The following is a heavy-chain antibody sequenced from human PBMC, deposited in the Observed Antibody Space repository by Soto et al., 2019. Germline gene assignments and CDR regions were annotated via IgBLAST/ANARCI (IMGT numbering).Heavy chain of an antibody. Sequence: QVQLVQSGAEVKKPGASVEVSCKASGYTFTSYGISWVRQAPGQGLEWMGWISAYNGNTNYAQKLQGRVTMTTDTSTSTAYMELRSLRSDDTAVYYCARDLCPGVPAAISPYYYYGMDVWGQGTTVTVSS. CDR3: ARDLCPGVPAAISPYYYYGMDV. V-gene: IGHV1-18*04. D-gene: IGHD2-2*01. CDR1: GYTFTSYG. J-gene: IGHJ6*02. CDR2: ISAYNGNT.